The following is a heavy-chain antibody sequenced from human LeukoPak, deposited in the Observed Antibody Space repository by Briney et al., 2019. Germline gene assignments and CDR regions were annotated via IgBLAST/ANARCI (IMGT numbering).Heavy chain of an antibody. CDR1: GGSISSYY. CDR3: ASGWIQYAFDI. V-gene: IGHV4-4*07. CDR2: IYTSGST. D-gene: IGHD5-18*01. J-gene: IGHJ3*02. Sequence: SQTLSLTCTVSGGSISSYYWGWIRQPAGKGLEWIGRIYTSGSTNYNPSLKSRVTMSVDTSKNQFSLKLSSVTAADTAVYYCASGWIQYAFDIWGQGTMVTVSS.